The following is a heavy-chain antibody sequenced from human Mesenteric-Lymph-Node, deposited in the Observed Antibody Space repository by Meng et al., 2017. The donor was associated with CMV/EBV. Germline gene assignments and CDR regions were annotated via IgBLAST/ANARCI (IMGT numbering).Heavy chain of an antibody. CDR1: GFSVTSQY. CDR2: FWTGGGT. Sequence: SLSLSWAASGFSVTSQYMSGVRQAPGKGLEWVAVFWTGGGTYYADSVKGRFTISRDNSKNMVFLQMNNLRGDDTAVYYCVKDPWRDWGQGTLVTVS. J-gene: IGHJ4*02. V-gene: IGHV3-66*02. CDR3: VKDPWRD. D-gene: IGHD5-12*01.